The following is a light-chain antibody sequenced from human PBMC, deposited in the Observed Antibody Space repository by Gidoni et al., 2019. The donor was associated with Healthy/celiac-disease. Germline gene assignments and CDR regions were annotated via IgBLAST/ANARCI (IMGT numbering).Light chain of an antibody. CDR1: SSNIGSNY. Sequence: QSVLTQPPSASGTPGQGFTISCSGSSSNIGSNYVYWYQQLPGTAPKLLIYRNNQRPSGFPDRFSGSKSGTSASLAISGLRSEDEADYYCAAWDDSLSGYVFGTGTKVTVL. CDR2: RNN. J-gene: IGLJ1*01. V-gene: IGLV1-47*01. CDR3: AAWDDSLSGYV.